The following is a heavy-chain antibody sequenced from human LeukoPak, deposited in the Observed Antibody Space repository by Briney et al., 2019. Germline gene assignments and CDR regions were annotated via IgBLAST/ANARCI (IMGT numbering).Heavy chain of an antibody. V-gene: IGHV3-48*03. J-gene: IGHJ4*02. Sequence: PGGSLRLSCAASGFTFSSYAMSWVRQAPGKGLEWVSYISSSGSTIYYADSMKGRFTISRDNAKNSLYLQMNSLRAEDTAVYYCASLFSEYYFDYWGQGTLVTVSS. CDR1: GFTFSSYA. CDR3: ASLFSEYYFDY. CDR2: ISSSGSTI.